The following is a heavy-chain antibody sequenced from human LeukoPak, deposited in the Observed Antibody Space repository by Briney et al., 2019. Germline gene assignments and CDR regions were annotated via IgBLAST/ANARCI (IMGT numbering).Heavy chain of an antibody. D-gene: IGHD2-21*02. CDR1: GFSFSSYG. J-gene: IGHJ5*02. CDR3: AKCMSVVVVTAPKFDP. CDR2: ISYDGSNE. Sequence: GRSLRLSCAASGFSFSSYGMNWVRQAPGKGLEWVALISYDGSNEYYADSVKGRFTISRDKSKNTLYLQMNSLRTEDTAIYYCAKCMSVVVVTAPKFDPWGQGTLVTVSS. V-gene: IGHV3-30*18.